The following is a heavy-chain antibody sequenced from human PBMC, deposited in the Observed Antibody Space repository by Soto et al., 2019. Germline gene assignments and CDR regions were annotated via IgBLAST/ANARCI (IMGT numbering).Heavy chain of an antibody. Sequence: VQLVQSGAEVKKPGASVKVSCKASGYTFTGYHMHWVRQAPGKGLEWVSSISSTTNYIYYGDSMKGRFTISRDNAKNSLYLEMNSLRAEDTGVYYCARESEDLTSNFDYWGQGTLVTVSS. CDR1: GYTFTGYH. V-gene: IGHV3-21*06. CDR2: ISSTTNYI. J-gene: IGHJ4*02. CDR3: ARESEDLTSNFDY.